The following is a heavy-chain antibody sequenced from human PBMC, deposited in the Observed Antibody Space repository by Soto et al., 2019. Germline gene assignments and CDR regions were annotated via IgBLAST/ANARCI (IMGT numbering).Heavy chain of an antibody. CDR1: SGSFSSSYW. V-gene: IGHV4-4*02. CDR2: IYYSGRS. CDR3: ASNLVTAGVGWFDP. J-gene: IGHJ5*02. Sequence: QVQLQESGPGLVRPSGTLSLTCAVSSGSFSSSYWWSWVRQPPGKGLEWIGEIYYSGRSNYNPSLRGRVTISVDKSKKQFSLKLSSVTAADTAVYYCASNLVTAGVGWFDPWGQGTLVTVSS. D-gene: IGHD2-21*02.